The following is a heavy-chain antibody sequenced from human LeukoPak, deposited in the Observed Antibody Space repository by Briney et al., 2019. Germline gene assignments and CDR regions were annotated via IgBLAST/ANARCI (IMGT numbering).Heavy chain of an antibody. V-gene: IGHV3-30*04. Sequence: GGSLRLSCAASGFTFSSYAMHWVRQAPGKGLEWVAVISYDASNKYYADSVKGRLTISRDNSKNTLYLQMNSLRAEDTAVYYCAGGPYYDSSGYLPNYYGMDVWGQGTTVTVSS. J-gene: IGHJ6*02. D-gene: IGHD3-22*01. CDR1: GFTFSSYA. CDR2: ISYDASNK. CDR3: AGGPYYDSSGYLPNYYGMDV.